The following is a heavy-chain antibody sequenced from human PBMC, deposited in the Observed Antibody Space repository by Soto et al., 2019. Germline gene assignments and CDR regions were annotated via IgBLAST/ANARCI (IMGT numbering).Heavy chain of an antibody. CDR1: GFTFSSYG. V-gene: IGHV3-33*01. CDR3: ARVWTAELEWIDY. Sequence: GGSLRLSCAASGFTFSSYGMHWVRQAPGKGLEWVAVIWYDGSNKYYADSVKGRFTISRDNSKNTLYLQMNSLRAEDTAVYYCARVWTAELEWIDYWGQGTLVTVSS. D-gene: IGHD3-3*01. J-gene: IGHJ4*02. CDR2: IWYDGSNK.